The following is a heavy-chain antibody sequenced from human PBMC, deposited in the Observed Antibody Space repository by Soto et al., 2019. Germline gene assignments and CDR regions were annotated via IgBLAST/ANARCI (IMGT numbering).Heavy chain of an antibody. V-gene: IGHV3-9*01. CDR3: AKASRGELLDYFDY. CDR1: GFTFDDYA. Sequence: SLRLSCAASGFTFDDYAMHWVRQAPGKGLEWVSGISWNSGSIGYADSVKGRFTISRDNAKNSLYLQMNSLRAEDTALYYCAKASRGELLDYFDYWGQGTLVTVSS. CDR2: ISWNSGSI. J-gene: IGHJ4*02. D-gene: IGHD1-26*01.